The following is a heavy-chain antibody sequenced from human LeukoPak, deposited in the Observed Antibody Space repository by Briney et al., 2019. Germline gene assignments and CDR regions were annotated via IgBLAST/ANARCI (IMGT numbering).Heavy chain of an antibody. V-gene: IGHV3-7*01. D-gene: IGHD3-16*01. Sequence: GRSLRLSCTASGFTFGDYAMSWVRQAPGKGLEWVANMNQDGSAKGYVDSVKGRFTISGDNARNSLYLQMSSLRPEDTAVYYCATYTHWVAGDVWGQGTAVTVSS. J-gene: IGHJ6*02. CDR2: MNQDGSAK. CDR1: GFTFGDYA. CDR3: ATYTHWVAGDV.